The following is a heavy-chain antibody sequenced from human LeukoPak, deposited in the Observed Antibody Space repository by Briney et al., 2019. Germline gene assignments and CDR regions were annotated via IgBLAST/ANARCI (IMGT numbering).Heavy chain of an antibody. J-gene: IGHJ6*02. D-gene: IGHD3-3*01. CDR2: IGTAGDT. CDR3: ARGGFRVDFWSGSLTKSMDV. CDR1: GFTFSSCD. V-gene: IGHV3-13*01. Sequence: GGSLRLSCAASGFTFSSCDMHWVRQATGKGLEWVSAIGTAGDTYYPGSVKGRFTISRENAKNSLYLQMNSLRAEDTAVYYCARGGFRVDFWSGSLTKSMDVWGQGTTVTVSS.